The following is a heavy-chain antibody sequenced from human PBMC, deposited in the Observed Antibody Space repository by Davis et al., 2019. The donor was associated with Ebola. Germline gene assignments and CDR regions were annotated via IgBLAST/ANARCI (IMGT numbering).Heavy chain of an antibody. CDR2: IYPGDSDT. J-gene: IGHJ4*02. D-gene: IGHD2-15*01. CDR3: AIDRYCSGGSCDFDY. Sequence: GESLKISCKGSGYSFTSYWIGWVRQMPGKGLEWMGIIYPGDSDTRYSPSFQGQVTISADKSISTAYLQWSSLKASDTAMYYCAIDRYCSGGSCDFDYWGQGTLVTVSS. V-gene: IGHV5-51*01. CDR1: GYSFTSYW.